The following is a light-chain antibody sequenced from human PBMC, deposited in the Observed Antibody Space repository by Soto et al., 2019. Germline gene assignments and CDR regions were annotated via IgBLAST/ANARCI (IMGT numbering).Light chain of an antibody. CDR1: QSVSSY. V-gene: IGKV3-11*01. CDR3: HQRSNWPPLT. Sequence: EIVLTQSPATLSLSPGERATLSCRASQSVSSYLAWYQQKPGQAPRLLIYDASNRATGIPARFSGSVSVTDFTLTISSLEPEDFAVYYCHQRSNWPPLTFGGGTKVEIK. CDR2: DAS. J-gene: IGKJ4*01.